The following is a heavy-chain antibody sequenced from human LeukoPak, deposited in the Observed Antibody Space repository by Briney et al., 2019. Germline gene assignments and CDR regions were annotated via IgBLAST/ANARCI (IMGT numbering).Heavy chain of an antibody. J-gene: IGHJ4*02. CDR2: ISAYNGNT. CDR3: ATDGIAAPGPFDY. V-gene: IGHV1-18*01. CDR1: GYTFTSYD. D-gene: IGHD6-13*01. Sequence: ASVKVSCKASGYTFTSYDISWVRQAPGQGLEWMGWISAYNGNTNYAQKLQGRVTMTTDTSTSIAYMELRSLRFDDTAVYYCATDGIAAPGPFDYWGQGTLVTVSS.